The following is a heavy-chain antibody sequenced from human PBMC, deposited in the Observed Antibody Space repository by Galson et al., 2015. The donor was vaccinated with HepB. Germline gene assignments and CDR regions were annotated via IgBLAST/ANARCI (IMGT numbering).Heavy chain of an antibody. CDR1: GFTFDDYA. J-gene: IGHJ4*02. CDR2: ISWNSGSI. CDR3: AKDLTRGWVRRPFDY. Sequence: SLRLSCAASGFTFDDYAMHWVRQAPGKGLEWVSGISWNSGSIGYADSVKGRFTISRDNAKNSLYLQMNSLRAEHTALYYCAKDLTRGWVRRPFDYWGQGTLVTVSS. D-gene: IGHD3-10*01. V-gene: IGHV3-9*01.